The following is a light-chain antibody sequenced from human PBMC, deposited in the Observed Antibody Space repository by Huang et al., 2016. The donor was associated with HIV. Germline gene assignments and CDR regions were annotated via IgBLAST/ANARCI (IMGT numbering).Light chain of an antibody. Sequence: DIVMTQSPDSLAVSLGERATINCKSSQTILHDSDSRNYLAWYQQKPGQPAKLLLHWASLRKSGVPGRFIGSGSGTDFTLTISSLQTEDVAVYYCQQYYSSPFTFGPGTNVDI. CDR1: QTILHDSDSRNY. J-gene: IGKJ3*01. CDR2: WAS. CDR3: QQYYSSPFT. V-gene: IGKV4-1*01.